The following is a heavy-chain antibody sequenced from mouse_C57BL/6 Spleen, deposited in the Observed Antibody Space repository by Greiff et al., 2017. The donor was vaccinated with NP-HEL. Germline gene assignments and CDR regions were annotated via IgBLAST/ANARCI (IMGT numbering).Heavy chain of an antibody. J-gene: IGHJ1*03. V-gene: IGHV1-81*01. D-gene: IGHD1-1*01. CDR3: GRCEELRDGYFDV. CDR1: GYTFTSYG. CDR2: IYPRSGNT. Sequence: VQLQQSGAELARPGASVKLSCKASGYTFTSYGISWVKQRTGQGLEWIGEIYPRSGNTYYNEKFKGKATLTADKSSSTAYMELRSLTSEDSAVYFGGRCEELRDGYFDVWGTGTTVTVSS.